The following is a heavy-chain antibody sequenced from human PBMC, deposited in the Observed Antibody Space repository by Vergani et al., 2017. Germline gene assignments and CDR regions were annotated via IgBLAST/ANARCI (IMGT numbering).Heavy chain of an antibody. D-gene: IGHD3/OR15-3a*01. CDR2: FYSSGIY. Sequence: QVQLQESGPGLLKPSQTLSLTCTVSGDSISSDNLYWHWLRQPAGKGLEWIGRFYSSGIYNYNPSLKSRVSMSLDTSKNQFSLTLTSVTAADSAFYFCARGQTGYSRDWSTYFFYMDVWGKGTTVTVSS. V-gene: IGHV4-61*02. J-gene: IGHJ6*03. CDR3: ARGQTGYSRDWSTYFFYMDV. CDR1: GDSISSDNLY.